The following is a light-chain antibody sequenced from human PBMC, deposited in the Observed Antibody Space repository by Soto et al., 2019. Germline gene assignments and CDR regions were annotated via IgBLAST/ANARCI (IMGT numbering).Light chain of an antibody. J-gene: IGKJ5*01. CDR2: DAS. V-gene: IGKV1-5*01. CDR3: QQYNTYPIT. CDR1: QSISSW. Sequence: DIQMTQSPSTLSASVGDRVTITCRASQSISSWLAWYQQKPGKAPKLLIYDASNLESGVPSRFSGSGSGTEFTLTISSLQPDDFATYYCQQYNTYPITFGQATRLEIK.